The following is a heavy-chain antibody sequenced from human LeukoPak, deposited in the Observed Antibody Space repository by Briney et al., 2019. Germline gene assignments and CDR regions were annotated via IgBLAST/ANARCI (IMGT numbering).Heavy chain of an antibody. V-gene: IGHV4-59*12. CDR3: ARGYSYGLTFDY. CDR2: IYYSGST. CDR1: GGSISSYY. J-gene: IGHJ4*02. D-gene: IGHD5-18*01. Sequence: SETLSLTCTVSGGSISSYYWSWIRQPPGKGLEWIGYIYYSGSTNYNPSLKSRVTISVDRSKNQFSLKLSSVTAADTAVYYCARGYSYGLTFDYWGQGTLVTVSS.